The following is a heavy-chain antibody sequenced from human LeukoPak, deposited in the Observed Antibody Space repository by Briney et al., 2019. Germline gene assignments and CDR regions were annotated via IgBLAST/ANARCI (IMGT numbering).Heavy chain of an antibody. Sequence: ASVKVSCKASGYTFTSYAMHWVRQAPGQRLEWMGWINAGNGNTKYSQKFQGRVTSTRDTSASTAYMELSSLRSEDTAVYYCARVGYSSGWLSYYFDYWGQGTLVTVSS. D-gene: IGHD6-19*01. CDR1: GYTFTSYA. CDR3: ARVGYSSGWLSYYFDY. J-gene: IGHJ4*02. V-gene: IGHV1-3*01. CDR2: INAGNGNT.